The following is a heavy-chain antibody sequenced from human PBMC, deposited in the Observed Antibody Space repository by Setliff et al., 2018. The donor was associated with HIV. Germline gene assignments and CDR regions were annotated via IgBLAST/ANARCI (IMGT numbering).Heavy chain of an antibody. CDR3: ARHDGTYCGGDCYLLGYFDL. J-gene: IGHJ2*01. V-gene: IGHV4-39*01. Sequence: SETLSLTCTVSGGSISSGSYYWSWIRQSPGKGLEWIGSIYHSGSIYYNPSLKSRVTISVDTSKNQFSLKLSSVTAADTAVYYCARHDGTYCGGDCYLLGYFDLWGRGTLVTVSS. CDR1: GGSISSGSYY. CDR2: IYHSGSI. D-gene: IGHD2-21*02.